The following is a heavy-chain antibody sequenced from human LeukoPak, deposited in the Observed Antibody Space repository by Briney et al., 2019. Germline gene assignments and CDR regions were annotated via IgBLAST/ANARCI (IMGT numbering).Heavy chain of an antibody. V-gene: IGHV1-24*01. J-gene: IGHJ3*01. CDR3: ARGIDSGSPPLGTFEV. Sequence: ASVKVSCKVSGYSVTEVAIHWVRQTPGEGLEWMGGFHPKDADMIYAQKFQGRVTMTQDTSTDTVYMEVSSLRSEDTAMYFCARGIDSGSPPLGTFEVWGQGTMVTVSS. CDR2: FHPKDADM. D-gene: IGHD1-26*01. CDR1: GYSVTEVA.